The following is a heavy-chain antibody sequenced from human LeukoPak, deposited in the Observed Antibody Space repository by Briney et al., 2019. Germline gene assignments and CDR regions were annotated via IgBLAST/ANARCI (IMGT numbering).Heavy chain of an antibody. J-gene: IGHJ4*02. CDR1: GGPISSSSYY. CDR3: ARQGGDGYPIDY. CDR2: IYYSGST. Sequence: PSETLSLTCTVSGGPISSSSYYWDWIRQPPGKGLEWIGNIYYSGSTYYNPSLKSRVTISVDTSKDQFSLKLTSVTAADTAVYYCARQGGDGYPIDYWGQGTLVTVSS. V-gene: IGHV4-39*01. D-gene: IGHD5-24*01.